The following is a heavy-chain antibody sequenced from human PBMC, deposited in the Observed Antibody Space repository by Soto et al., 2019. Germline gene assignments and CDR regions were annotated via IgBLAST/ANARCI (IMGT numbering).Heavy chain of an antibody. V-gene: IGHV3-30*18. D-gene: IGHD5-12*01. CDR3: AKDYGSVWLQCFDY. CDR1: GFTFSSYG. CDR2: ISYDGSNK. J-gene: IGHJ4*02. Sequence: PGGSLRLSCAASGFTFSSYGMHWVRQAPGKGLEWVAVISYDGSNKYYADSVKGRFTISRDNSKNTLYLQMNSLRAEDTAVYYCAKDYGSVWLQCFDYWGQGTLVTVSS.